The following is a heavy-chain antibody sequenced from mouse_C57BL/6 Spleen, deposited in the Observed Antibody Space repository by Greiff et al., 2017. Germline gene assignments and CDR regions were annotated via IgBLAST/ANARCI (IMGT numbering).Heavy chain of an antibody. D-gene: IGHD3-1*01. Sequence: EVKLQESGPELVKPGASVTIPCKASGYTFTDYNMDWVKQSHGKSLEWIGDINPNNGGTIYNQKFKGKATLTVDKSSSTAYMELRSLTSEDTAVYYCARSGAWAWYFCVWGTGTTVTVAT. J-gene: IGHJ1*03. CDR3: ARSGAWAWYFCV. V-gene: IGHV1-18*01. CDR1: GYTFTDYN. CDR2: INPNNGGT.